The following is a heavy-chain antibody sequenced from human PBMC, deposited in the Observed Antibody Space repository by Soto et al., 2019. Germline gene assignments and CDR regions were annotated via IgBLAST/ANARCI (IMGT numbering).Heavy chain of an antibody. Sequence: GGSLRLSCAASGFTFSSYGMHWVRQAPGKGLEWVAVIWYDGSNKYYADSVKGRFTISRDNSKNTLYLQMNSLRAEDTAVYYCARTYDFWSPYYFDYWGQGTLVTVSS. V-gene: IGHV3-33*01. J-gene: IGHJ4*02. CDR1: GFTFSSYG. CDR3: ARTYDFWSPYYFDY. D-gene: IGHD3-3*01. CDR2: IWYDGSNK.